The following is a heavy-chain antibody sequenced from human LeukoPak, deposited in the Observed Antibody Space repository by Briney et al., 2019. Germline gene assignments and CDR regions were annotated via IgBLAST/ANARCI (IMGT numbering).Heavy chain of an antibody. CDR2: ISAYNGNT. J-gene: IGHJ5*01. V-gene: IGHV1-18*01. CDR3: ARDTYYYDSSGYSGWFDY. Sequence: ASVKVSCKASGYTFTSYDINWVRQATGQGLEWMGWISAYNGNTNYAQKLQGRVTMTTDTSTSTAYMELRSLRSDDTAVYYCARDTYYYDSSGYSGWFDYWGQGTLVTVSS. D-gene: IGHD3-22*01. CDR1: GYTFTSYD.